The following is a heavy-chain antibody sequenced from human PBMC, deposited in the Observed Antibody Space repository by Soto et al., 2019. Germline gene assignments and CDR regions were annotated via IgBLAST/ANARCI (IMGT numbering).Heavy chain of an antibody. CDR2: INQDGSEK. D-gene: IGHD2-2*01. CDR3: ARDMVPAGIAFDY. V-gene: IGHV3-7*01. CDR1: GFTFRSHW. Sequence: EVQLVESGGGLVQPGGSLRLSCAASGFTFRSHWMSWVRQAPGKGLEWVANINQDGSEKHYVDSVKGRFTISRDNAKNSLYLQMNSLRAEDTAVYYCARDMVPAGIAFDYWGQGTLVTVSS. J-gene: IGHJ4*02.